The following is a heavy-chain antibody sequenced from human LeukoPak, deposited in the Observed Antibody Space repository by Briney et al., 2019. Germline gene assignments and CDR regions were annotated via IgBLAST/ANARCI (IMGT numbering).Heavy chain of an antibody. CDR3: AKDLLVRYFDWLPFDY. CDR1: GGSISTSSYN. D-gene: IGHD3-9*01. CDR2: ISYSGST. V-gene: IGHV4-39*07. Sequence: PSETLSLTCTVSGGSISTSSYNWSWLRQPPGKGLEWIGSISYSGSTNSNPSLKSRVTISVDTSKNQLSLKLTSLTAADTAVYYRAKDLLVRYFDWLPFDYWGQGTLVTVSS. J-gene: IGHJ4*02.